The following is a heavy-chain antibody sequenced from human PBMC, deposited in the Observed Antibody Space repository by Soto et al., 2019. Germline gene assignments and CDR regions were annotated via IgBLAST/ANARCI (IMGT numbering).Heavy chain of an antibody. J-gene: IGHJ4*02. Sequence: SETLSLTCTVSGGSLSSYYWSWIRQPPGKGLEWIGYLYYSGSTNYNPSLKSRVTISVDTSKNQFSLNLSSVTAADTAVYYCARDSLTSGYFDYWGQGTLVTVSS. V-gene: IGHV4-59*01. CDR1: GGSLSSYY. D-gene: IGHD3-16*01. CDR3: ARDSLTSGYFDY. CDR2: LYYSGST.